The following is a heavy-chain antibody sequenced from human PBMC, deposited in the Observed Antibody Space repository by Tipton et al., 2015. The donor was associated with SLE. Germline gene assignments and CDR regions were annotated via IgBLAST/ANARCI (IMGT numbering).Heavy chain of an antibody. Sequence: GLVKPSQTLSLTCAISGDSVSSNSAAWNWIRQSPSRGLEWLGRTYYRSKWYNDYAVSVKSRITINPDTSKNQFSLQLNSVTPADTAVYYCARDRVDDYVWGSSDALDSWGQGTMVTVSS. CDR3: ARDRVDDYVWGSSDALDS. J-gene: IGHJ3*02. CDR2: TYYRSKWYN. CDR1: GDSVSSNSAA. D-gene: IGHD3-16*01. V-gene: IGHV6-1*01.